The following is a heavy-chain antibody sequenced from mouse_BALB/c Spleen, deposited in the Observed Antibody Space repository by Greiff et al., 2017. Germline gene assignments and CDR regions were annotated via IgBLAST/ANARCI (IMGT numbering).Heavy chain of an antibody. D-gene: IGHD2-14*01. CDR1: GDSITSGY. CDR3: ARLGGYKGYFDY. J-gene: IGHJ2*01. V-gene: IGHV3-8*02. Sequence: EVQLQQSGPSLVKPSQTLSLTCSVTGDSITSGYWNWIRKFPGNKLEYMGYISYSGSTYYNPSLKSRISITRDTSKNQYYLQLNSVTTEDTATYYCARLGGYKGYFDYWGQGTTLTVSS. CDR2: ISYSGST.